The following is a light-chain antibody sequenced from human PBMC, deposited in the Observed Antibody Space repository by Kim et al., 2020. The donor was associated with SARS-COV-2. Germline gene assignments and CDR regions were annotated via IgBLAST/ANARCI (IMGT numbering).Light chain of an antibody. CDR1: NMGSKN. CDR2: RDS. CDR3: QVWDSSTVV. Sequence: SGALGQTAMMTYGGNNMGSKNGRCYQQKPGQAPVLVTYRDSNRPSGIPERFSGSNSGNTATLTISRAQAGDEADYYCQVWDSSTVVFGGGTQLTVL. V-gene: IGLV3-9*01. J-gene: IGLJ2*01.